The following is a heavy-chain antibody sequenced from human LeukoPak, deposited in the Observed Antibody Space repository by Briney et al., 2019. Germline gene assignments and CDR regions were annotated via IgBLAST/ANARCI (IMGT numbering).Heavy chain of an antibody. V-gene: IGHV1-69*06. J-gene: IGHJ4*02. D-gene: IGHD3-22*01. CDR1: GGTFSNYA. CDR3: ARGWDYDSGGRPTAYVY. Sequence: ASVKVSCKASGGTFSNYAINWVRQAPGQGLEWMGGIIPIFGTANYAQKFQGRVTITPDKSTSTVYMELNSLKSEDTAVYYCARGWDYDSGGRPTAYVYWGQGTLVTVSS. CDR2: IIPIFGTA.